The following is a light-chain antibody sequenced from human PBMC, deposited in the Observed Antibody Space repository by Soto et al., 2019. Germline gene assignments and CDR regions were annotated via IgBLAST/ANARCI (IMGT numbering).Light chain of an antibody. Sequence: EIVLTQSPGTLSLSPGERATLSCRASQSVSSSYLAWYQQKPGQAPRLLIYGASTRATGIPARFSGSGSGTEFTLTIGSLLSEDFAVYYCQQYDNWPPWTFGQGTKVDIK. V-gene: IGKV3-15*01. CDR3: QQYDNWPPWT. J-gene: IGKJ1*01. CDR2: GAS. CDR1: QSVSSSY.